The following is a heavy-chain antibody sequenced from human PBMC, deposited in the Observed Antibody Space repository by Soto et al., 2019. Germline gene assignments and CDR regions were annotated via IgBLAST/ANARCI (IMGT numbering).Heavy chain of an antibody. D-gene: IGHD6-6*01. Sequence: QVQLQESGPGLVKPSQTLSLTCTVSGGSISSGGYYWSWIRQHPGKGLEWIGYIYYSGSTYYNPYIMIRVTISVHTSKNQFSLKLSSVTAADTAVYYCKFLRASARGREWFDPWGQGTMVTVST. V-gene: IGHV4-31*03. CDR2: IYYSGST. J-gene: IGHJ5*02. CDR3: KFLRASARGREWFDP. CDR1: GGSISSGGYY.